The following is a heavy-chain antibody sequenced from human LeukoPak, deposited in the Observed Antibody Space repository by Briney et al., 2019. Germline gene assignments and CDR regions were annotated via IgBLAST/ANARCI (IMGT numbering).Heavy chain of an antibody. Sequence: GGSLRLSCVASGFTFSSHWMHWVRQVPGRGLMWVSRINGDGSRIHYGDSVKGRFTISRDNAKNTLYLQMTSLRGDDTAIYFCARDALGGRTKFDSWGHGSLVTVSS. J-gene: IGHJ4*01. CDR2: INGDGSRI. V-gene: IGHV3-74*01. CDR3: ARDALGGRTKFDS. D-gene: IGHD3-16*01. CDR1: GFTFSSHW.